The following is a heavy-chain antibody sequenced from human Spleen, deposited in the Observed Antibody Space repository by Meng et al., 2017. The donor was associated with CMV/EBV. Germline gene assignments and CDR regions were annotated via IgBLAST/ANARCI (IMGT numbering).Heavy chain of an antibody. Sequence: ASVKVSCKASGYTFTSYGISWVRRAPGQGLEWMGWISAYNHNTNYAQKLQDRVTMTTDTSTSTAYMELRSLRSDDTAVYYCARDVKWELLRYFDYWGQGTLVTVSS. V-gene: IGHV1-18*01. CDR2: ISAYNHNT. J-gene: IGHJ4*02. CDR1: GYTFTSYG. CDR3: ARDVKWELLRYFDY. D-gene: IGHD1-26*01.